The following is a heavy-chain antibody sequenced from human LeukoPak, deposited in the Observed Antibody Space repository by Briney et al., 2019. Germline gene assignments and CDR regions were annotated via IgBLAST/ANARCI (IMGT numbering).Heavy chain of an antibody. Sequence: SVKVSCKASGGTFSSYAISWVRQAPGQGLEWMGGIIPIFGTANYAQKFQGRVTITADESTSTAYMELSSLRSEDTAVYYCARDRGIAAAGTVPYYYMDVWGKGTTVTVSS. CDR2: IIPIFGTA. J-gene: IGHJ6*03. CDR3: ARDRGIAAAGTVPYYYMDV. V-gene: IGHV1-69*13. CDR1: GGTFSSYA. D-gene: IGHD6-13*01.